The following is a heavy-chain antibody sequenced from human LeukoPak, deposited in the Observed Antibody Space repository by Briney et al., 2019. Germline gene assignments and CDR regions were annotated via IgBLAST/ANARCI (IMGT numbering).Heavy chain of an antibody. Sequence: SETLSLTCTVSGGSISSSSYYWGWIRQPPGKGLEWIGSIYYSGSTYYNPSLKSRVTISVDTSKNQFSLKLSSVTAADTAVYYCARDRGDGFFDYWGQGTLVTVSS. CDR3: ARDRGDGFFDY. V-gene: IGHV4-39*07. CDR2: IYYSGST. CDR1: GGSISSSSYY. D-gene: IGHD5-24*01. J-gene: IGHJ4*02.